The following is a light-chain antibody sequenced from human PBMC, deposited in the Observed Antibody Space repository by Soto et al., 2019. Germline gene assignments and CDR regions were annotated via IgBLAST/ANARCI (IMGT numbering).Light chain of an antibody. CDR1: QSVSYY. CDR2: DAS. J-gene: IGKJ1*01. CDR3: PDCTSPPWR. Sequence: EILMRNSPATLSVCHGERVTFSCRASQSVSYYLAWYQQKPGQAPRLLIYDASTRATGVPDRFSVSGSGTDFTLSIRILEPEDFAVYYCPDCTSPPWRFGEGSNV. V-gene: IGKV3D-15*01.